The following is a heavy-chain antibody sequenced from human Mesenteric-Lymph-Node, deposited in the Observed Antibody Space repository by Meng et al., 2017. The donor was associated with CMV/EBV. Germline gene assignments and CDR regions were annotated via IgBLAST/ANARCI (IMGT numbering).Heavy chain of an antibody. V-gene: IGHV3-33*06. D-gene: IGHD2-2*01. CDR3: AKDLSYCSSTSCYIDAFDI. Sequence: GGSLRLSCAASGFTFSSYAMHWVRQAPGKGLEWVAVIWYDGSNKYYADSVKGRFTISRDNSKNTLYLQMNSLRAEDTAVYYCAKDLSYCSSTSCYIDAFDIWGQGTMVTVSS. CDR1: GFTFSSYA. J-gene: IGHJ3*02. CDR2: IWYDGSNK.